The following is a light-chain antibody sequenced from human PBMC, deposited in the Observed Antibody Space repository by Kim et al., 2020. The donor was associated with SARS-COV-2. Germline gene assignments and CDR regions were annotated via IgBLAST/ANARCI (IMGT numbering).Light chain of an antibody. CDR1: QSVCSHC. CDR3: QQYGIAPTYT. J-gene: IGKJ2*01. V-gene: IGKV3-20*01. Sequence: PGERATLSCRTRQSVCSHCLAWYQQKPGQAPRLLINSVSNRATGIADRCSGSGAGTDFTLTISRLEHEDFAVYYCQQYGIAPTYTFGQGTKLEI. CDR2: SVS.